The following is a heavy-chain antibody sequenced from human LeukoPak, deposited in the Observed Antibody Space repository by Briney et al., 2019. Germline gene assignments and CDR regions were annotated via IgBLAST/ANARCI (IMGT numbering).Heavy chain of an antibody. D-gene: IGHD1-26*01. V-gene: IGHV4-59*08. CDR3: TRGGSADPFEH. CDR2: INFSGST. Sequence: PTETLSLTCTISSGSIGSFYWSWIRQPPGKGLEWIDYINFSGSTKSNSALESRVTISMDTSKNQFSLKLNSVTAADTAVYYCTRGGSADPFEHWGQGTLVTVSS. J-gene: IGHJ4*02. CDR1: SGSIGSFY.